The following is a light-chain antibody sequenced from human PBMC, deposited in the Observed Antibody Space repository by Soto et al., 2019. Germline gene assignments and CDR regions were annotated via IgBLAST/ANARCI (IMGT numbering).Light chain of an antibody. CDR2: AAS. CDR1: QDIASW. J-gene: IGKJ1*01. Sequence: DIRLTQSPSALSASVGDRVTLTCRASQDIASWLVWYQQQPGKAPKVLIFAASSLQDGVPSRFSGSGYGTDFTLTISSLQSEDFAVYYCQQYNNWPKTFGQGTKVEIK. V-gene: IGKV1D-16*01. CDR3: QQYNNWPKT.